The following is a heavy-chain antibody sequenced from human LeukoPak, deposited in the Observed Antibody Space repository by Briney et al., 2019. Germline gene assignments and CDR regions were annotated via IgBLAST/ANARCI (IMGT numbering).Heavy chain of an antibody. V-gene: IGHV3-23*01. Sequence: GGSLRLSCVASGFTFSSHAMHWVRQAPGKGLECVSAISGSGISTYYADSVKGRFTISRDNSKNTLYLQMNSLRAEDTAVYYCVPRDPSRAGYWGQGTLVTVSS. D-gene: IGHD6-6*01. CDR1: GFTFSSHA. CDR3: VPRDPSRAGY. J-gene: IGHJ4*02. CDR2: ISGSGIST.